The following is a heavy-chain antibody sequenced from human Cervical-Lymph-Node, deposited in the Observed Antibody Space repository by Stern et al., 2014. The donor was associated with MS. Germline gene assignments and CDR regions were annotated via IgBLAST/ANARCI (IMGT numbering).Heavy chain of an antibody. V-gene: IGHV1-8*01. CDR3: ARGRAVAGTIPEL. Sequence: VQLVESGAEVRKPGASVKVSCKTSGYTFTSHDLNWVRQAPGQGLEWMGWINPNSGNTGYAQKFQGRVTMTRSTSISTAYLEVTGLTFEDTAIYYCARGRAVAGTIPELWGQGTLVTVSS. J-gene: IGHJ4*02. CDR1: GYTFTSHD. CDR2: INPNSGNT. D-gene: IGHD6-19*01.